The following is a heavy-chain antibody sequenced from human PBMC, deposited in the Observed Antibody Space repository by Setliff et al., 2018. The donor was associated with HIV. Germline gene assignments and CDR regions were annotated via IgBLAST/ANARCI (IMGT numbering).Heavy chain of an antibody. V-gene: IGHV3-74*01. CDR2: MNTDGSST. Sequence: PGGSLRLSCAASGFTFSSYWMHWVRQAPGKGLVWVFGMNTDGSSTRYADSVKGRFTISRDNAKNMLYLQMNSLSADDTAVYYCAKDGDYRSGDYDAFDIWGQGTMVTVS. CDR1: GFTFSSYW. CDR3: AKDGDYRSGDYDAFDI. D-gene: IGHD6-25*01. J-gene: IGHJ3*02.